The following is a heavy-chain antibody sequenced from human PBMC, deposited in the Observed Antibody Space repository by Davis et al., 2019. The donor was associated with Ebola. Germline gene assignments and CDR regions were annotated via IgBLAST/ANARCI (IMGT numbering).Heavy chain of an antibody. CDR1: GGSISSYY. V-gene: IGHV4-59*01. CDR3: ARGATWFDP. CDR2: IYYSEST. Sequence: SETLSLTCTVSGGSISSYYWSWIRQPPGKGLEWFGYIYYSESTNYNPSLKSRVTVSVDTSKNQFSLKLSSVTAADTAVYYCARGATWFDPWGQGTLVTVSS. D-gene: IGHD1-26*01. J-gene: IGHJ5*02.